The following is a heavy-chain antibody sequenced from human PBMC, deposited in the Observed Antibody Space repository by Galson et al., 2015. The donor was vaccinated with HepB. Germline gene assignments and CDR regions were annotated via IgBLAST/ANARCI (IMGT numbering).Heavy chain of an antibody. CDR2: IDPADSDT. J-gene: IGHJ3*01. Sequence: QSGAEVKKPGESLKISCKGSGYSFTSSWLGWVRQMPGKGLEWMGIIDPADSDTRYSPSFQGQVAISADKSISTAYLQWSSLKASDTAIYYCAGQMDKADAFDLWGQGTLVTVSS. D-gene: IGHD2-8*01. CDR3: AGQMDKADAFDL. CDR1: GYSFTSSW. V-gene: IGHV5-51*01.